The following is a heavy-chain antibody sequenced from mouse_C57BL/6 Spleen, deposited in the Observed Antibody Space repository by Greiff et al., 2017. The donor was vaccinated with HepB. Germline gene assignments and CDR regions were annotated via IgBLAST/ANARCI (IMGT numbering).Heavy chain of an antibody. V-gene: IGHV5-4*01. D-gene: IGHD2-5*01. CDR1: GFTFSSYA. CDR2: ISDGGSYT. Sequence: EVQGVESGGGLVKPGGSLKLSCAASGFTFSSYAMSWVRQTPEKRLEWVATISDGGSYTYYPDNVKGRFTISRDNAKNNLYLQMSHLKSEDTAMYYCASDSNWVAYWGQGTLVTVSA. CDR3: ASDSNWVAY. J-gene: IGHJ3*01.